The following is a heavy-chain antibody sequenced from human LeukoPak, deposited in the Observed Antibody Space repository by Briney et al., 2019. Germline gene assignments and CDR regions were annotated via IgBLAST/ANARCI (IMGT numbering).Heavy chain of an antibody. J-gene: IGHJ3*02. CDR1: GSTFSKAW. D-gene: IGHD2-15*01. V-gene: IGHV3-15*01. CDR3: TTEVLEEAEDGTFGI. Sequence: GGSLRLSCPASGSTFSKAWMSWVRQAPGKGLEWVGRIKTKTDGGTTDYAAPVKGRFTISRDDSKNTLYLLMNSLKTEDTAVYYCTTEVLEEAEDGTFGIWGPGTMVTVSS. CDR2: IKTKTDGGTT.